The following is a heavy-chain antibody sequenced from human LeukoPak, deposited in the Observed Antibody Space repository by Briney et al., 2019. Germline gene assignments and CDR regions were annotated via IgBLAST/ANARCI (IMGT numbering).Heavy chain of an antibody. V-gene: IGHV3-15*01. CDR2: IKSKTDGGTT. Sequence: PGGSLRLSCAASGFTFSNAWMSWVRQAPGKGLEWVGRIKSKTDGGTTDYAAPVKGRFTISRDDSKNTLYLQMNSLKTEDTAVYYCTTDRRYYDYVWGSYRSLHFDYWGQGTLVTVSS. CDR1: GFTFSNAW. J-gene: IGHJ4*02. D-gene: IGHD3-16*02. CDR3: TTDRRYYDYVWGSYRSLHFDY.